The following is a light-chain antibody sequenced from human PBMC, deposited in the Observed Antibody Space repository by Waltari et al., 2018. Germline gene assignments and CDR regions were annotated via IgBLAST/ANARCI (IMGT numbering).Light chain of an antibody. CDR3: SSYTSSSTVV. CDR1: SSDVGGYNY. CDR2: DVS. Sequence: QSALTQPASVSGSPGQSITISCTGTSSDVGGYNYVSWDQQHPGKAPKLLIYDVSNRPSGVSNRFPGSKSGNTASLTISGLQAEDEADYYCSSYTSSSTVVFGGVTKLTVL. V-gene: IGLV2-14*03. J-gene: IGLJ2*01.